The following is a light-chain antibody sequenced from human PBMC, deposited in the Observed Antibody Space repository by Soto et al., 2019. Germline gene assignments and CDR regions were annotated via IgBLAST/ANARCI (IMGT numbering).Light chain of an antibody. V-gene: IGKV1-27*01. J-gene: IGKJ5*01. Sequence: DIQLTQYQSSLSASVGDRLTITCRVSQGITSCLNWHRQKPGKVPKFLIYSASNLQSGVPSRFSGRGSGTDFTLTISSLQPEDVATYYCQQSHSIPFTFGQVTRLENK. CDR3: QQSHSIPFT. CDR1: QGITSC. CDR2: SAS.